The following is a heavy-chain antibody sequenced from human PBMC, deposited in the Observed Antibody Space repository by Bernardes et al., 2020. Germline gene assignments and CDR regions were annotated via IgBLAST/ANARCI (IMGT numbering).Heavy chain of an antibody. CDR3: ARGDVRDSYGPFDY. CDR2: ITPTSGGT. CDR1: GYTFTGYY. J-gene: IGHJ4*02. Sequence: ATTKVSCKASGYTFTGYYMHWVRQAPGQGLEWMGRITPTSGGTTYAQKFQGRVTMTRDTSISTAYMELSRLRSDDTAVYYCARGDVRDSYGPFDYWGQGTLVTGSA. D-gene: IGHD5-18*01. V-gene: IGHV1-2*06.